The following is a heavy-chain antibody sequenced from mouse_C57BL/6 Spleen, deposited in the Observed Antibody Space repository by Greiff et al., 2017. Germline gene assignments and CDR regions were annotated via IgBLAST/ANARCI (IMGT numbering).Heavy chain of an antibody. CDR1: GYTFTRYW. D-gene: IGHD2-2*01. Sequence: QVQLKESGAELAKPGASVKLSCKASGYTFTRYWMHWVKQRPGQGLEWMGYINPSSGYTKYNQKFKDKATLTADKSSSTAYMQLSSLTYTDSAGYYCAREGLPHWYFDVWGTGTTVTVSS. V-gene: IGHV1-7*01. CDR3: AREGLPHWYFDV. CDR2: INPSSGYT. J-gene: IGHJ1*03.